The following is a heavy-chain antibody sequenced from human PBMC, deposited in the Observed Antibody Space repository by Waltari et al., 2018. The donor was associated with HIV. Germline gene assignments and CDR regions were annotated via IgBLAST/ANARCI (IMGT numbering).Heavy chain of an antibody. CDR2: INPNSGGT. CDR1: GYTFTGYY. J-gene: IGHJ5*02. V-gene: IGHV1-2*02. Sequence: QVQLVQSGAEVKKPGASVKVSCKASGYTFTGYYMHWVRQAPGQGLEWMGWINPNSGGTNYAQKFQGRVTMTRDTSISTAYMELSRLRSDDTAVYYCARDLFPNIAGNNWFDPWGQGTLVTVSS. CDR3: ARDLFPNIAGNNWFDP. D-gene: IGHD1-20*01.